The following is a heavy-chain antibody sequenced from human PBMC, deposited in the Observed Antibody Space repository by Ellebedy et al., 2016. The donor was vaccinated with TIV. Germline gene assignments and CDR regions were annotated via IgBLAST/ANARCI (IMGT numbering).Heavy chain of an antibody. Sequence: ASVKVSCKASGYTFTSYGISWVRQAPGQGLEWMGWISTYNGNTNYAQKLQGRVTMTTDRSTSTAYMELRSLTSDDTAVYYCARALRAGYNYVDPWGQGTLVTVSS. V-gene: IGHV1-18*04. CDR1: GYTFTSYG. D-gene: IGHD5-24*01. CDR2: ISTYNGNT. CDR3: ARALRAGYNYVDP. J-gene: IGHJ5*02.